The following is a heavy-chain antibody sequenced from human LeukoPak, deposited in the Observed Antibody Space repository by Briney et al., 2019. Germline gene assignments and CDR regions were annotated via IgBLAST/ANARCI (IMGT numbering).Heavy chain of an antibody. J-gene: IGHJ4*02. CDR1: GFTFSSYS. CDR2: ISSSSSYI. CDR3: ARALYDSSGYYFDY. Sequence: PGGSLRLSCAASGFTFSSYSVNWVRQAPGKGLEWVSSISSSSSYIYYADSVKGRFTISRDNAKNSLYLQMNSLRAEDTAVYYCARALYDSSGYYFDYWGQGTLVTVSS. V-gene: IGHV3-21*01. D-gene: IGHD3-22*01.